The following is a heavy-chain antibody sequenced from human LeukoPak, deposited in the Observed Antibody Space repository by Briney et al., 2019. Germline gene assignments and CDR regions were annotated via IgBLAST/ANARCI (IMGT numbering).Heavy chain of an antibody. CDR3: ARSPSGGNYPFDY. CDR1: GGSISSGSYY. D-gene: IGHD4-23*01. Sequence: PSQTLSLTCTVSGGSISSGSYYWSWIRQPAGKGLEWTGRTYTSGSTNYNPSLKSRVTISVDTSKNQFSLKLSSVTAADTAVYYCARSPSGGNYPFDYWGQGTLGTVSS. CDR2: TYTSGST. V-gene: IGHV4-61*02. J-gene: IGHJ4*02.